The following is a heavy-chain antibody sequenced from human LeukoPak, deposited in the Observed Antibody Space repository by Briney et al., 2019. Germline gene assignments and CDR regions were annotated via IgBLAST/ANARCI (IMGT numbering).Heavy chain of an antibody. Sequence: GGSLRLSCAASGFTFSSYWMSWVRQAPGKGLEWVANIKQDGSEKCYVDSVKGRFTISRDNAKNSLYLQMNSLRAEDTAVYYCARVSRDWYGSGSYHFDYWGQGTLVTVSS. V-gene: IGHV3-7*01. D-gene: IGHD3-10*01. J-gene: IGHJ4*02. CDR3: ARVSRDWYGSGSYHFDY. CDR2: IKQDGSEK. CDR1: GFTFSSYW.